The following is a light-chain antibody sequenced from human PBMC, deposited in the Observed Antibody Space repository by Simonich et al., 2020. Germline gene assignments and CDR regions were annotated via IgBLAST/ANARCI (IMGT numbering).Light chain of an antibody. CDR1: QSISSW. J-gene: IGKJ1*01. V-gene: IGKV1-5*03. CDR3: QQYNSYPWT. Sequence: DIQMTQSPSTLSASVGDRVTITCRASQSISSWLAWYQQKPGKAPKLLIYKASSLECGVPSRYSDRESGTEFTLTISSLQPDDFATYYCQQYNSYPWTFGQGTKVEIK. CDR2: KAS.